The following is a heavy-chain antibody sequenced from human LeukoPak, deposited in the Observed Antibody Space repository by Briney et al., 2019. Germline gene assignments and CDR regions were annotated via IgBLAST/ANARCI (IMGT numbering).Heavy chain of an antibody. CDR1: GGSISSYY. V-gene: IGHV4-59*01. D-gene: IGHD6-13*01. J-gene: IGHJ4*02. Sequence: PSETLSLTCTVSGGSISSYYWSWIRQPPGKGLEWIGYIYYSGSTNYNPSLKSRVTISVDTSKNQFSLKLSSVTAADTAVCYCAREFGAAGNGGYWGQGTLVTVSS. CDR3: AREFGAAGNGGY. CDR2: IYYSGST.